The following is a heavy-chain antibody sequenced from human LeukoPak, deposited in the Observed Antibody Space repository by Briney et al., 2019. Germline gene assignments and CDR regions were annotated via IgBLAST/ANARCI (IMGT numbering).Heavy chain of an antibody. D-gene: IGHD4-23*01. Sequence: HGASVTVSCKASGGTFSSYAISWVRQAPGQGLEWMGRIIPILGIANYAQKFQGRVTITADKSTSTAYMELSSLRSEDTAVYYCASNDGGHYFDYWGQGTLVTVSS. CDR2: IIPILGIA. V-gene: IGHV1-69*04. CDR3: ASNDGGHYFDY. J-gene: IGHJ4*02. CDR1: GGTFSSYA.